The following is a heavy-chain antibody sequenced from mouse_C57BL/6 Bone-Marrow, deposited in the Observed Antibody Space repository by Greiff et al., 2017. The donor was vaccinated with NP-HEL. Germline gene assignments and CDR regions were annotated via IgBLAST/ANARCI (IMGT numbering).Heavy chain of an antibody. CDR3: ARRPYGSSWDWYFDV. CDR1: GYPFPSYW. V-gene: IGHV1-53*01. Sequence: QVQLQQPGTELVKPGASVKLSCKASGYPFPSYWMHWVKQRPGQGLEWIGNINPSNGGTNYNEKFKSKATLTVDKSSSTAYMQLSSLTSEDAAVYYCARRPYGSSWDWYFDVWGTGTTVTVSS. CDR2: INPSNGGT. D-gene: IGHD1-1*01. J-gene: IGHJ1*03.